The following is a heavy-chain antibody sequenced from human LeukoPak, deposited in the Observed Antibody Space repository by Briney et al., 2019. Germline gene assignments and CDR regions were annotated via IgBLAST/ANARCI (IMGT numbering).Heavy chain of an antibody. CDR3: AKRFLVWFDEIGEIDY. V-gene: IGHV3-23*01. J-gene: IGHJ4*02. Sequence: PGGSLRLSCAASGFTFSSYAMSWVRQAPGKGLEWVSAISGSGGSTYYADSVKGRFTISRDNSKNTLYVQMNSLRAEDTAVYYCAKRFLVWFDEIGEIDYWGQGTLVTVSS. CDR2: ISGSGGST. CDR1: GFTFSSYA. D-gene: IGHD3-3*01.